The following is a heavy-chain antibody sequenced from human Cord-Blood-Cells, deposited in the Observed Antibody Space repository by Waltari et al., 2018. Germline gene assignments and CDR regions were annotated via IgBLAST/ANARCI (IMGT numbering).Heavy chain of an antibody. CDR1: GGTFSSYA. CDR3: ARLAPPWYDILTGYYGYFDY. Sequence: QVQLVQSGAEVKKPGSSVKVSCKASGGTFSSYAISWVRQAPGQGLEWMGGIIPIFGTANYAQKFQGRVTITADESTSTACMELSSLRSEDTAVYYCARLAPPWYDILTGYYGYFDYWGQGTLVTVSS. V-gene: IGHV1-69*01. J-gene: IGHJ4*02. CDR2: IIPIFGTA. D-gene: IGHD3-9*01.